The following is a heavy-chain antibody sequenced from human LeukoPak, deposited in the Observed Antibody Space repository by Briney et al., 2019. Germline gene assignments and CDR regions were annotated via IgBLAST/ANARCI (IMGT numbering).Heavy chain of an antibody. Sequence: GASLKVSCKASGYTFTGYYMHWVRQAPGQGLEWMGRINPNSGGTNYAQKFQGRVTMTRDTSISTAYMELSRLRSDDTAVYYCAVAGYSSSWALAAFDIWGQGTMVTVSS. D-gene: IGHD6-13*01. V-gene: IGHV1-2*06. CDR2: INPNSGGT. CDR1: GYTFTGYY. J-gene: IGHJ3*02. CDR3: AVAGYSSSWALAAFDI.